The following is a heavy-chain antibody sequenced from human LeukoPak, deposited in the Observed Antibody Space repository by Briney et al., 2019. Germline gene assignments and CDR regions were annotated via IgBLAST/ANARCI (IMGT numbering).Heavy chain of an antibody. D-gene: IGHD3-3*01. CDR3: AVDRFAGPTGV. CDR2: ISTDETIT. V-gene: IGHV3-74*01. CDR1: GFTFSSSW. J-gene: IGHJ4*02. Sequence: GGSLRLSCVASGFTFSSSWMYWVRQVPGKGLVWVPRISTDETITTYADSVKGRFTISRDNAKNTLYLQMNSLSVEDTAVYYCAVDRFAGPTGVWGQGALVTVSS.